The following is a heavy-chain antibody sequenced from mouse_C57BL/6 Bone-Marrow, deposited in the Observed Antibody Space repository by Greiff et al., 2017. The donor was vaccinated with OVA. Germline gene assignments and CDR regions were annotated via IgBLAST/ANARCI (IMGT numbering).Heavy chain of an antibody. CDR2: INPNYGTT. J-gene: IGHJ1*03. D-gene: IGHD2-2*01. Sequence: VHVKQSGPELVKPGASVKISCKASGYSFTDYNMNWVKQSNGKSLEWIGVINPNYGTTSYNQKFKGKATLTVDQSSSTAYMQLNSLTSEDSAVYYCARWLHLYWYFDVWGTGTTVTVSS. CDR3: ARWLHLYWYFDV. V-gene: IGHV1-39*01. CDR1: GYSFTDYN.